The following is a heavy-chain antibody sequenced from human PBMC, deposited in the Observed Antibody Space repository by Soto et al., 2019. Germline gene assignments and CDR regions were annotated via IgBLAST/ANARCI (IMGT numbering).Heavy chain of an antibody. V-gene: IGHV4-31*03. J-gene: IGHJ4*02. CDR2: IYYSGST. D-gene: IGHD6-13*01. Sequence: QVQLQESGPGLVKPSQTLSLTCTVSGGSISSGGYYWSWIRQHPGKGLAWIGYIYYSGSTYYNPSLKSRVTISVDTSKNLFSRKLSSVTAADTAVYYCARGGSSSPYFDSWGQGTLVTVSS. CDR3: ARGGSSSPYFDS. CDR1: GGSISSGGYY.